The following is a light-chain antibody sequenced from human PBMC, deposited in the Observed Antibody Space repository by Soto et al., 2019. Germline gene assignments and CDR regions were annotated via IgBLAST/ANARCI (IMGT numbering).Light chain of an antibody. J-gene: IGKJ4*01. CDR3: QQRVNWPPT. V-gene: IGKV3-11*01. CDR1: QSVSDY. CDR2: DAS. Sequence: VLTQSPARLSLSPGERATLSCRAGQSVSDYLAWYQQKPGQPPRLLFFDASNRAIGVPDRFSAGGSGTDFTLIISSLEPEDFAVSYCQQRVNWPPTFGGGTKVEI.